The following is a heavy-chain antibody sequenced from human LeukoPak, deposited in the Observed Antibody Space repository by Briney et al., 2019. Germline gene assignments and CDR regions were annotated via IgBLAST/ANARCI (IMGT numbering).Heavy chain of an antibody. CDR2: LTNTSSKK. D-gene: IGHD3-22*01. J-gene: IGHJ4*02. V-gene: IGHV3-48*04. Sequence: PGGSLGLSCAASGFIFSNYRMSWVRQAPGRGLEWVSSLTNTSSKKYYADSVKGRFTISRDNAKNSAFLQTNSLRAEDTAVYYCVRDWGYWGQGTLVTVSS. CDR1: GFIFSNYR. CDR3: VRDWGY.